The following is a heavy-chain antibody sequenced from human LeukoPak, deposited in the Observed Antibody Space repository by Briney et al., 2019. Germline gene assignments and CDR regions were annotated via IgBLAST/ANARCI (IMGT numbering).Heavy chain of an antibody. V-gene: IGHV1-2*02. CDR3: ARVGGGNNWFDP. Sequence: ASVKVSCKASGYTFTGYYMHWVRQAPGQGLEWMGWINPNSGSTNYAQKFQGRVTMTRDTSISTAYMELSRLRSDDTAVYYCARVGGGNNWFDPWGQGTLVTVSS. J-gene: IGHJ5*02. CDR1: GYTFTGYY. CDR2: INPNSGST. D-gene: IGHD3-16*01.